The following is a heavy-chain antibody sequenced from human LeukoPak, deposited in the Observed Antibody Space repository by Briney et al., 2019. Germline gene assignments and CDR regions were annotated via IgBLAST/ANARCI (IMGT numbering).Heavy chain of an antibody. CDR2: IYHSGST. D-gene: IGHD6-13*01. V-gene: IGHV4-61*08. Sequence: ETLSLTCTVSGGSISSGGYYWSWIRQPPGKGLEWIGYIYHSGSTNYNPSLKSRVTISVDTSKNQFSLKLSSVTAADTAVYYCARQDPPPLIAAAPEYFQHWGQGTLVTVSS. CDR1: GGSISSGGYY. CDR3: ARQDPPPLIAAAPEYFQH. J-gene: IGHJ1*01.